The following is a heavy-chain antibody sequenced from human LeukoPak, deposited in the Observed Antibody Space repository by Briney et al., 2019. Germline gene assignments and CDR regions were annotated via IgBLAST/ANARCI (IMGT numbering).Heavy chain of an antibody. V-gene: IGHV4-38-2*02. Sequence: SETLSLTCTVSGYSVSGIFYWGWVRQPPRKGLEWIGSIYYSGSTYYNPSLKSRVTISVDTSKNQFSLKLSSVTAADTAVYYCARSSLRYQLGRHEAPNWFDPWGQGTLVTVSS. D-gene: IGHD2-2*01. J-gene: IGHJ5*02. CDR3: ARSSLRYQLGRHEAPNWFDP. CDR2: IYYSGST. CDR1: GYSVSGIFY.